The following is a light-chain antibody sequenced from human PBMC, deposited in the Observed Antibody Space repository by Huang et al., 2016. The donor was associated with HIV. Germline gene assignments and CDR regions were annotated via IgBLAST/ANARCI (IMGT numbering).Light chain of an antibody. CDR3: QQSYSPLT. V-gene: IGKV1-39*01. CDR2: AAS. J-gene: IGKJ4*01. CDR1: QSISNY. Sequence: DIQMTQSPSSLSAYVGDRVTITCRASQSISNYLNWYQQKPGKAPKLLIYAASSLQSGVPSRFSGSGSGTDFTLTISTLQPEDFATYYCQQSYSPLTFGGGTKVEIK.